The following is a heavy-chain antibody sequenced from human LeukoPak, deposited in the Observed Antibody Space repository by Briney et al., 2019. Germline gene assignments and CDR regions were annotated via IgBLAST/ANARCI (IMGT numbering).Heavy chain of an antibody. Sequence: PGGCLRLSCAASGFTFSSYGMHWVHQAPGKGLEWVAVIWSDGSSKYHADSVKGRFTISRDNPKNTLYLQMNSLRAEDTAVYYCARGYCTNGVFYFDYWGQGTLVTVSP. D-gene: IGHD2-8*01. CDR1: GFTFSSYG. CDR3: ARGYCTNGVFYFDY. J-gene: IGHJ4*02. V-gene: IGHV3-33*01. CDR2: IWSDGSSK.